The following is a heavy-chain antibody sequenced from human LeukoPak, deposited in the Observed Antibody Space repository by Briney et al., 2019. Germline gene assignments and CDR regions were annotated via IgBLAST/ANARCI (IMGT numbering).Heavy chain of an antibody. D-gene: IGHD2-2*02. J-gene: IGHJ6*02. V-gene: IGHV3-30-3*01. CDR2: ISYDGSNK. CDR1: GFTFSPFA. Sequence: PGGSLRLSCAASGFTFSPFAMHWVRQAPGKGLEWVAVISYDGSNKYYADSVKGRFSISRDNSKNTLYLQMNSLRAEDTAVYYCARGGIVVVPAAIVGVDYYYGMDVWGQGTTVTVSS. CDR3: ARGGIVVVPAAIVGVDYYYGMDV.